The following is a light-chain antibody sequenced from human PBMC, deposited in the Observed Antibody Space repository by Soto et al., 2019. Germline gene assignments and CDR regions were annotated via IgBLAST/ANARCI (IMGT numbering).Light chain of an antibody. CDR3: QQYNDWLPT. J-gene: IGKJ1*01. V-gene: IGKV3-15*01. CDR2: GAS. CDR1: QSISSN. Sequence: EVVMTQSPATLSVSPGERVTLSCRASQSISSNLAWYQLKAGQTPRLLVYGASTRATCFPGKFSGSGSGTEFTLTISDLQSEDFAVYVCQQYNDWLPTFGQGTKVEIK.